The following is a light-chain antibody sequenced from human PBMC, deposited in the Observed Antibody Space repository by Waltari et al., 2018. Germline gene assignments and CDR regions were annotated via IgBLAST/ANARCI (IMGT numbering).Light chain of an antibody. Sequence: DIVMTQSPDSLAVSLGERATINCRSSQSVLSRSNNKNYLAWDQRKQGQPPKLLIYWASTRESGVPERFSGSGSGTDFTLTISSLQAEDVAVYYCQHYYSTPLAFGGGTKVEIK. V-gene: IGKV4-1*01. CDR2: WAS. J-gene: IGKJ4*01. CDR3: QHYYSTPLA. CDR1: QSVLSRSNNKNY.